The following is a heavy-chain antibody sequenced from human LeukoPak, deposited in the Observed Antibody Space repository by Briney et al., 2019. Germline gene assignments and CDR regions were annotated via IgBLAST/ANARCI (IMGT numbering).Heavy chain of an antibody. Sequence: PGGSLRLSCAASGFTVSNNYMSWVRQAPGKGLEWVSVIYSGNSKYYADSVKGRSTISRDNPKNTVYLQMNSLRVEYTAVYYCAIDFECSGGSCYSAYRGQGTLVTVSS. CDR2: IYSGNSK. V-gene: IGHV3-53*01. CDR3: AIDFECSGGSCYSAY. CDR1: GFTVSNNY. D-gene: IGHD2-15*01. J-gene: IGHJ4*02.